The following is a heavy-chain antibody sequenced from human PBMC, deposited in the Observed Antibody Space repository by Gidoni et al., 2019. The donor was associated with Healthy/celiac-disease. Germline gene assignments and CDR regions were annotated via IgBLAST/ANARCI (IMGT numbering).Heavy chain of an antibody. CDR1: GFTLADYP. V-gene: IGHV3-49*03. J-gene: IGHJ4*02. D-gene: IGHD2-15*01. CDR3: TRDLRRGDIVVVVATY. CDR2: SRSKAYGGAT. Sequence: VQLVESGGGLVQPGRSLSLSCTASGFTLADYPMRWSRQAPGKGLGWVGFSRSKAYGGATEYAASVKGRFTISRDDSKSIAYLQMNSLKTEDTAVYYCTRDLRRGDIVVVVATYWGQGTLVTVSS.